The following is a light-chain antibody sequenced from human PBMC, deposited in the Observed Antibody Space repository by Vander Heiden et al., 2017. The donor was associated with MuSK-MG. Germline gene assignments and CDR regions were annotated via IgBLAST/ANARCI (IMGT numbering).Light chain of an antibody. V-gene: IGKV3-15*01. CDR2: GVS. Sequence: EIVMTQPPATLSVSPGERATLSCRASQSVSSNLAWYQQKPGQAPRLLIYGVSTRATGIPARFSGSGSGTEFTLTISSRQSEDFTVYYCQQYNNWPPITFGQGTRLEIK. CDR1: QSVSSN. CDR3: QQYNNWPPIT. J-gene: IGKJ5*01.